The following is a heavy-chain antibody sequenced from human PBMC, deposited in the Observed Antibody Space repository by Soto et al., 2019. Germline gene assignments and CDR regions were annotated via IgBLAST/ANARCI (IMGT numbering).Heavy chain of an antibody. CDR2: IYTSGTT. Sequence: QVQLQESGPGLVKPSETLSLTCTVSGGSMSSNYWSWIRQSAGKGLEWNGRIYTSGTTNYNPSIKSRVTMSVDTSKNRFSLKLTSVTAADTAVYYCARDQRLDSYSSPLYLYFDSWGQGSLVTVSS. CDR1: GGSMSSNY. J-gene: IGHJ4*02. CDR3: ARDQRLDSYSSPLYLYFDS. D-gene: IGHD6-19*01. V-gene: IGHV4-4*07.